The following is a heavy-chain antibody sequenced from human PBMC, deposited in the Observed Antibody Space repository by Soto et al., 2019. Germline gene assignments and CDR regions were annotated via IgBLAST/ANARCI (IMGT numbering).Heavy chain of an antibody. CDR2: IWYDGSNK. V-gene: IGHV3-33*01. D-gene: IGHD5-12*01. CDR3: ARDNFLGYRGYVSAFDI. J-gene: IGHJ3*02. CDR1: GFTFSSYG. Sequence: GGSLRLSCAASGFTFSSYGMHWVRQAPGKGLEWVAVIWYDGSNKYYADSVKGRFTISRDNSKNTLYLQMNSLRAEDTAVYYCARDNFLGYRGYVSAFDIWGQGTMVTVSS.